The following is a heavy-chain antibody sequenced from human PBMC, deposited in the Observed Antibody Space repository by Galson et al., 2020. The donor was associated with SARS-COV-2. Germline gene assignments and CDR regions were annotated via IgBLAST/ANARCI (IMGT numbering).Heavy chain of an antibody. Sequence: GGSLRLSCAASGFTFDDYAMHWVRQAPGKGLEWVSLIIGDGVSTYYADSVKGRFTISRDNSKNSLYLQMNSLRTEDTALYYCAKAQASSSDYYYYGMDVWGQGTTVTVSS. J-gene: IGHJ6*02. CDR2: IIGDGVST. D-gene: IGHD6-6*01. V-gene: IGHV3-43*02. CDR1: GFTFDDYA. CDR3: AKAQASSSDYYYYGMDV.